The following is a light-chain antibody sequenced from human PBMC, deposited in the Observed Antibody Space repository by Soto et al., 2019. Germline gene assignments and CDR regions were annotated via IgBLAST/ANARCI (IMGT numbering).Light chain of an antibody. V-gene: IGLV2-8*01. J-gene: IGLJ1*01. Sequence: LTQPPSASGSPGQSVTISCTGTSSDVGGYNYVSWYQQHPGKAPKLVIFEVNKRPSGVPDRFSGSKSGNTASLTVSGLQTEDEADYYCNSYAGSNSFVFGTGTKVTVL. CDR2: EVN. CDR3: NSYAGSNSFV. CDR1: SSDVGGYNY.